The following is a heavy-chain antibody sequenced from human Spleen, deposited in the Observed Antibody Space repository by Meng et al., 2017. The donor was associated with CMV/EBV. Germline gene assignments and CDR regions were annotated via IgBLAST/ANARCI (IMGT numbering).Heavy chain of an antibody. CDR2: INSDGSSK. Sequence: CAASGFTFSSYWMHWVRQAPGKGLVWVSRINSDGSSKSYADSVKGRFTISRDNAKNTLYLQMNSLRAEDTAVYYCARPDYGDYVLDYWGQGTLVTVSS. D-gene: IGHD4-17*01. V-gene: IGHV3-74*01. J-gene: IGHJ4*02. CDR3: ARPDYGDYVLDY. CDR1: GFTFSSYW.